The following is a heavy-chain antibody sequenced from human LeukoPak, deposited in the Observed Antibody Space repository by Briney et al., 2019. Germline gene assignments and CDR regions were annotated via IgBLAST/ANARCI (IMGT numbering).Heavy chain of an antibody. D-gene: IGHD3-16*01. CDR3: ANGLKPYYFDY. CDR1: GYRFTTYW. Sequence: GESLKISCKGSGYRFTTYWIGWVRQMPGKGLEWMGIIYPGDSDTGYSPSFQGQVTISADKSISTAYLQWSSLKASDTAMYYCANGLKPYYFDYWGQGTLVTVSS. V-gene: IGHV5-51*01. CDR2: IYPGDSDT. J-gene: IGHJ4*02.